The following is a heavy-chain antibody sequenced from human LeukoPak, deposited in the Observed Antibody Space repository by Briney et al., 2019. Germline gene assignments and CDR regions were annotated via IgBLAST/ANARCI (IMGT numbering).Heavy chain of an antibody. D-gene: IGHD6-19*01. CDR2: AYDSGST. V-gene: IGHV4-59*08. CDR1: VGSLCVYY. Sequence: SESLSLTSSVFVGSLCVYYWSWISHPPGKGLEWIEYAYDSGSTTYNPSLESRVTISVDTSKNQFSLKLTGVTAADTAVYYCARNSAVATSRSWFDPWGEGTLVTVS. J-gene: IGHJ5*02. CDR3: ARNSAVATSRSWFDP.